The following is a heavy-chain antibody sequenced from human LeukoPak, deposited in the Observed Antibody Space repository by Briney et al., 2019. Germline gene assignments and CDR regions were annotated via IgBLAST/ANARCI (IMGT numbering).Heavy chain of an antibody. V-gene: IGHV1-18*04. J-gene: IGHJ6*02. Sequence: ASVKVSCKASGYTFTGYYMHWVRQAPGQGLEWMGWISAYNGNTNYAQKLQGRVTMTTDTSTSTAYMELRSLRSDDTAVYYCARAMVTSINYYYGMDVWGQGTTVTVSS. CDR2: ISAYNGNT. D-gene: IGHD5-18*01. CDR1: GYTFTGYY. CDR3: ARAMVTSINYYYGMDV.